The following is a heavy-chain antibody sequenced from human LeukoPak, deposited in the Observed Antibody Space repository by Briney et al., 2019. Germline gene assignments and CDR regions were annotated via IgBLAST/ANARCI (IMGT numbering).Heavy chain of an antibody. CDR1: GGTFSTYA. D-gene: IGHD2-15*01. Sequence: GASVKVSCKASGGTFSTYAISWVRQAPGQGLEWMGGIIPIFGTANYAQKFQGRVTITADESTSTAYMELSSLRSEDTAVYYCARTILGYCSGGSCYEAFDIWGQGTMVTVSS. CDR3: ARTILGYCSGGSCYEAFDI. V-gene: IGHV1-69*13. CDR2: IIPIFGTA. J-gene: IGHJ3*02.